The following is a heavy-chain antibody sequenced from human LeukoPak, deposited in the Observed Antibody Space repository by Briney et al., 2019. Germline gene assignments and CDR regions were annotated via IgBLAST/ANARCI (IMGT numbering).Heavy chain of an antibody. V-gene: IGHV1-24*01. D-gene: IGHD2-15*01. Sequence: GASVKVSCKVSGYTLTELSMHWVRQAPGKGLEWMGGFDPEDGETIYAQKFQGRVTMTEDTSTDTAYMELRRLRSDDTAVYYCARDEEILGPWPRSMDVWGQGTTVTVSS. J-gene: IGHJ6*02. CDR3: ARDEEILGPWPRSMDV. CDR2: FDPEDGET. CDR1: GYTLTELS.